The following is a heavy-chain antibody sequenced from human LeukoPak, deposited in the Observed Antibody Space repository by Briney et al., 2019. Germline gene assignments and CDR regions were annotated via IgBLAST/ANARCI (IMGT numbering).Heavy chain of an antibody. D-gene: IGHD6-19*01. CDR3: ARGGVAGTWYYFDY. CDR2: INHSGST. J-gene: IGHJ4*02. Sequence: PSETLSLTCAVYGGSFSGYYWSWTRQPPGKGLEWIGEINHSGSTNYNPSLKSRVTISVDTSKNQFSLKLSSVTAADTAVYYCARGGVAGTWYYFDYWGQGTLVTVSS. CDR1: GGSFSGYY. V-gene: IGHV4-34*01.